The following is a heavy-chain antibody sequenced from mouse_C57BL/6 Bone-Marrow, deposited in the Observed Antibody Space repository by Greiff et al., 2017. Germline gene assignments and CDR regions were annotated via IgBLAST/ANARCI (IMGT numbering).Heavy chain of an antibody. CDR1: GYTFTEYT. CDR3: ASPYGNYGFAY. J-gene: IGHJ3*01. D-gene: IGHD2-1*01. Sequence: VKLMESGAELVKPGASVKLSCKASGYTFTEYTIHWVKQRSGQGLEWIGWFYPGSGSIKYNEKFKDKATLTADKSSSTVYMELSRLTSEDSAVYFCASPYGNYGFAYWGQGTLVTVSA. CDR2: FYPGSGSI. V-gene: IGHV1-62-2*01.